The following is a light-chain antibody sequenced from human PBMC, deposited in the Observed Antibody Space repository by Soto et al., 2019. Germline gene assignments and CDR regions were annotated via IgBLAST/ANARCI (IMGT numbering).Light chain of an antibody. CDR3: QQRSNWPIT. J-gene: IGKJ5*01. CDR1: QSVSSN. CDR2: GAS. V-gene: IGKV3-15*01. Sequence: EIVMTQSAATLSVSPWERATLSCRASQSVSSNLAWYQQKPGKAPRLLIYGASTRATGIPARFSGSGSGTEFTLTISSREPEDFALYYCQQRSNWPITFGQGTRLEI.